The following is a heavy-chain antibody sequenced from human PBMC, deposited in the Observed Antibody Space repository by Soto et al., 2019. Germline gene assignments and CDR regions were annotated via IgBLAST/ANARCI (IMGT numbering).Heavy chain of an antibody. V-gene: IGHV2-5*02. CDR3: AHIPNYYQYDWFDP. CDR2: IYWDDDK. CDR1: GFSLTTRGVG. Sequence: QITLKESGPTLVKPTQTLTLTCTFSGFSLTTRGVGVGWIRQPPGKALECLALIYWDDDKRYSPSLQSRLSLIKCTYXNQVVLTMTNVDPVHTATYYCAHIPNYYQYDWFDPWGQGTLVSVSS. J-gene: IGHJ5*02. D-gene: IGHD3-16*01.